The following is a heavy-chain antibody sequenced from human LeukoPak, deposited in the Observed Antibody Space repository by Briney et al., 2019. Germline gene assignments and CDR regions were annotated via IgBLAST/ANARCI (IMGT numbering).Heavy chain of an antibody. V-gene: IGHV3-33*01. CDR3: ARDWSDIVVVPAAELTYYYYGMDV. D-gene: IGHD2-2*01. CDR2: IWYDGSNK. CDR1: GFTFSSYG. Sequence: GGSPRLSCAASGFTFSSYGMHWVRQAPGKGLEWVAVIWYDGSNKYYADSVKGRFTISRDNSKNTLYLQMNSLRAEDTAVYYCARDWSDIVVVPAAELTYYYYGMDVWGQGTTVTVSS. J-gene: IGHJ6*02.